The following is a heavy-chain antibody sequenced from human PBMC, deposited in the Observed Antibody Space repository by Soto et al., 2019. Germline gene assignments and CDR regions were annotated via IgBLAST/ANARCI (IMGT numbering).Heavy chain of an antibody. V-gene: IGHV4-39*01. CDR3: ARLDFPGYYDFWSGYPTSNWFDP. CDR2: IYYSGST. Sequence: SETLSLTCTVSGGSISSSSYYWGWIRQPPGKGLEWIGSIYYSGSTYYNPSLKSRVTISVDTSKNQFSLKLSSVTAADTAVYYCARLDFPGYYDFWSGYPTSNWFDPWGQGTLVTVSS. J-gene: IGHJ5*02. CDR1: GGSISSSSYY. D-gene: IGHD3-3*01.